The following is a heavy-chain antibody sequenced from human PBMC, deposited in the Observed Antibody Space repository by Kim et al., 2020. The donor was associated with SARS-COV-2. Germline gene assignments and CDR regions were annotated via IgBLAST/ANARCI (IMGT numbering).Heavy chain of an antibody. CDR2: INPSSAET. Sequence: ASVKVSCKASGYTFTSYWIHWVRQAPGQGLEWMGMINPSSAETRYARTFQGRLTTTSDTSTGTASMELSSLTSEDTAVYYCARAWAQIFDSWGQGTLVTVSS. CDR1: GYTFTSYW. D-gene: IGHD3-16*01. J-gene: IGHJ4*02. V-gene: IGHV1-46*01. CDR3: ARAWAQIFDS.